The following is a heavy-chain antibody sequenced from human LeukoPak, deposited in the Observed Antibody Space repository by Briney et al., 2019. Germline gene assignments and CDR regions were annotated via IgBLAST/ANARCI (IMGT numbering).Heavy chain of an antibody. CDR3: AKDTPGFGGDDFVH. CDR1: GFTFSSYE. Sequence: GGSLRLSCAASGFTFSSYEMNWVRQAPGKGLEWVSYISSSGSTIYYADSVKGRFTISRDNAKNSLYLQMNSLRTEDTAVYYCAKDTPGFGGDDFVHWGQGTLVTVSS. D-gene: IGHD3-10*01. V-gene: IGHV3-48*03. J-gene: IGHJ4*02. CDR2: ISSSGSTI.